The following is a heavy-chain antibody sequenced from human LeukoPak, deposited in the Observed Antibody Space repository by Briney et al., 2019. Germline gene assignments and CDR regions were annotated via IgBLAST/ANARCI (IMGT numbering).Heavy chain of an antibody. CDR3: AKAGFDDSSGYYPYFDY. J-gene: IGHJ4*02. CDR2: ISYDGSNK. Sequence: PGRSLRLSCAASGFTFSSYGMHGVRQAPGKGLEWVAVISYDGSNKYYADSVKGRFTISRDNSKNTLYLQMNSLRAEDTAVYYCAKAGFDDSSGYYPYFDYWGQGTLVTVSS. V-gene: IGHV3-30*18. CDR1: GFTFSSYG. D-gene: IGHD3-22*01.